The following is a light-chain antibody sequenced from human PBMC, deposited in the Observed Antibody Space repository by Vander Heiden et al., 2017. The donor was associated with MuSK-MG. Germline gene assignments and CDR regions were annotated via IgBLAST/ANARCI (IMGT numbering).Light chain of an antibody. Sequence: SYELTQPPSVSVSPGQTASITCSGDKLGDKYACWYQQKPGQSPVLVIYQDSKRPSGIPERFSGSNSGNTATLTISGTQAMDEADYYCQAWDSSLVVGGGTKLTVL. CDR1: KLGDKY. CDR2: QDS. CDR3: QAWDSSLV. J-gene: IGLJ2*01. V-gene: IGLV3-1*01.